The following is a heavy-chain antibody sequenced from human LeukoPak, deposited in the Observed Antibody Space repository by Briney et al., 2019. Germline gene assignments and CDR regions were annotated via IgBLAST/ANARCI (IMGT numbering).Heavy chain of an antibody. J-gene: IGHJ4*02. V-gene: IGHV3-7*03. D-gene: IGHD3-22*01. CDR3: ATPLDYYDSSGYHQGGD. Sequence: GGSLRLSCAASGFTVDSNYLSWVRRAPGKGLEWVANIKEDGSKKNYVDSVKGRFTISRDNAKNSLYLQMNSLRAEDTAVYHCATPLDYYDSSGYHQGGDWGQGTLVTVSS. CDR2: IKEDGSKK. CDR1: GFTVDSNY.